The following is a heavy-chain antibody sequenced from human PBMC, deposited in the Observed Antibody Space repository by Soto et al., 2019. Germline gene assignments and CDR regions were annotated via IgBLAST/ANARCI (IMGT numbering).Heavy chain of an antibody. D-gene: IGHD3-22*01. CDR3: ARHRRYYDSSGPSDY. V-gene: IGHV4-39*01. CDR1: GGSISSSSYY. J-gene: IGHJ4*02. Sequence: PSETLSLTCTVSGGSISSSSYYWGWIRQPPGKGLEWIGSIYYSGSTYYNPSLKSRVTISVDTSKNQFSLKLSSVTAADTAVYYCARHRRYYDSSGPSDYWGQGTLVTVSS. CDR2: IYYSGST.